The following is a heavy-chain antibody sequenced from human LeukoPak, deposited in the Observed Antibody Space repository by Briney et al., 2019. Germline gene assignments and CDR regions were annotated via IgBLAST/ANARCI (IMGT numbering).Heavy chain of an antibody. CDR3: ARWLNYYYGSGSYRAFDY. Sequence: GGSLRLSCAASGFTFSSYSMNWVRQAPGKGLEWVANIKQDGSEKYYVDSVKGRFTISRDNAKNSLYLQMNSLRAEDTAVYYCARWLNYYYGSGSYRAFDYWGQGTLVTVSS. J-gene: IGHJ4*02. CDR2: IKQDGSEK. V-gene: IGHV3-7*01. CDR1: GFTFSSYS. D-gene: IGHD3-10*01.